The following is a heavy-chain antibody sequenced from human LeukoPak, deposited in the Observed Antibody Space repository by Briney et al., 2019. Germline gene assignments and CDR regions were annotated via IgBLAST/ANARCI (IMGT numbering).Heavy chain of an antibody. Sequence: ASVTVSCTASGYTFTGYYMHWVRQAPGQGLERMGWINPNSGGTNYAQKFQGWVTMTRDTSISTAYMELSRLRSDDTAVYYCARDSGSYSNFDYWGQGTLVTVSS. V-gene: IGHV1-2*04. CDR2: INPNSGGT. J-gene: IGHJ4*02. D-gene: IGHD1-26*01. CDR3: ARDSGSYSNFDY. CDR1: GYTFTGYY.